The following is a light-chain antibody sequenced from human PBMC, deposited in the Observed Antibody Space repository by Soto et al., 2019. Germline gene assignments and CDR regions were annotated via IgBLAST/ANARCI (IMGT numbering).Light chain of an antibody. CDR2: GNT. CDR1: SSNIGAGYD. V-gene: IGLV1-40*01. J-gene: IGLJ2*01. CDR3: QSYDSSLSGSV. Sequence: QSVLTQPPSVSGAPRQRVTISCTGSSSNIGAGYDVHWYQQLPGTAPKLLIYGNTNRPSGVLDRFSGSKSGASASLAITGLQAEDEADYYCQSYDSSLSGSVFGGGTQLTVL.